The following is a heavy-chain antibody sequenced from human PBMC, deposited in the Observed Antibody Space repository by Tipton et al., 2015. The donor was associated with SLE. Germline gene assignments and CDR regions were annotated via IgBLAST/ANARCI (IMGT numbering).Heavy chain of an antibody. Sequence: SLRLSCAASGFTFSDYYMSWIRQAPGKGLEWVAFIRYDGSNKYYADSVKGRFTISRDNSKNTLYLQMNSLRAEDTAVYYCAKGGGPSVVVVPAAFDYWGQGTLVTVSS. J-gene: IGHJ4*02. CDR2: IRYDGSNK. D-gene: IGHD2-2*01. V-gene: IGHV3-30*02. CDR3: AKGGGPSVVVVPAAFDY. CDR1: GFTFSDYY.